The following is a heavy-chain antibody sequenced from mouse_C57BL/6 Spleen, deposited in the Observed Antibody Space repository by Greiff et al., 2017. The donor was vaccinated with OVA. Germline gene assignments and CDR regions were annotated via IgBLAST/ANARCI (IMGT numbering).Heavy chain of an antibody. CDR3: ARKAAQAPYYALDY. CDR1: GYTFTDYF. D-gene: IGHD3-2*02. Sequence: EVQLQQSGPELVKPGASVKMSCKASGYTFTDYFMNWVKQSHGKSLEWIGVINPYNGGTGDNQKFKGKATLTVDKSSSTAYMELNGLTSEDSAVYYCARKAAQAPYYALDYWGQGTSVTVSS. CDR2: INPYNGGT. J-gene: IGHJ4*01. V-gene: IGHV1-19*01.